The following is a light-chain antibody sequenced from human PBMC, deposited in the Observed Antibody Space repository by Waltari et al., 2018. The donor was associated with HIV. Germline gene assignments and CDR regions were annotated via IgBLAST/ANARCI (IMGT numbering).Light chain of an antibody. CDR2: KAS. CDR3: QHYNFWPYA. CDR1: QHISSW. J-gene: IGKJ1*01. Sequence: DIQMTQSPSTLSAHVGDRVTITCRASQHISSWVAWFQKKPGKAPKTLIYKASELESGVPSRFSGSGSGTEFTLTISDLHPDDFATYFCQHYNFWPYAFGQGTKVEI. V-gene: IGKV1-5*03.